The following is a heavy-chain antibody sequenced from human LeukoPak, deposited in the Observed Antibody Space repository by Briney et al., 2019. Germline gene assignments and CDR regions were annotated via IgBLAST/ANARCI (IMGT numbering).Heavy chain of an antibody. CDR1: GFTFNSYS. J-gene: IGHJ4*02. Sequence: GGSLRLSCAASGFTFNSYSMHWVRQAPGKGLEWVSYISSSSSTIYYADSVKGRFTISRDNAKNSLYLQMNSLRAEDTAVYYCARGTGAPDYWGQGTLVTVSS. CDR3: ARGTGAPDY. D-gene: IGHD1-1*01. CDR2: ISSSSSTI. V-gene: IGHV3-48*01.